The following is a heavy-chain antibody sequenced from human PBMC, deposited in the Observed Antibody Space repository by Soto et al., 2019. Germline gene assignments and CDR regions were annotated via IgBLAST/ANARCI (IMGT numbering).Heavy chain of an antibody. CDR3: ARVISAVAGPDFDY. CDR2: IYYSGST. J-gene: IGHJ4*02. D-gene: IGHD6-19*01. Sequence: QVQLQESGPGLVKPSETLSLTCTVSGGSVSSGSYYWSWIRQPPGKGLEWIGYIYYSGSTNYNPSLKSRVTLSVDTAKNQFSLKLSSVTAADTAVYYCARVISAVAGPDFDYWGQGTLVTVSS. CDR1: GGSVSSGSYY. V-gene: IGHV4-61*01.